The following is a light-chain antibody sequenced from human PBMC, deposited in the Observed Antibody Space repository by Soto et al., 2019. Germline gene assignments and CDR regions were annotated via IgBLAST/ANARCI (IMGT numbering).Light chain of an antibody. CDR3: QQYGSSPLS. Sequence: EVVLTQSPGTLSLSPGELAILSCRASQSVRSRYLAWYQQRPAQAPRLLIYEASNRASGIPDRFSGSGSGTDFNLTISRLESEDVAVYFCQQYGSSPLSFGGGTKVEIK. J-gene: IGKJ4*01. CDR1: QSVRSRY. CDR2: EAS. V-gene: IGKV3-20*01.